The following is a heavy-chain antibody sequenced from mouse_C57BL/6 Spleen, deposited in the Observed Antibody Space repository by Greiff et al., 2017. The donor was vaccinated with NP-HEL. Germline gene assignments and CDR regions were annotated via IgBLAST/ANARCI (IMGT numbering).Heavy chain of an antibody. CDR2: INYDGSST. CDR1: GFTFSDYY. V-gene: IGHV5-16*01. Sequence: EVMLVESEGGLVQPGSSMKLSCTASGFTFSDYYMAWVRQVPEKGLEWVANINYDGSSTYYLDSLKSRFIISRDNAKNILYLQMSSLKSEDTATYYCARVGYGNLYWYFDVWGTGTTVTVSS. J-gene: IGHJ1*03. CDR3: ARVGYGNLYWYFDV. D-gene: IGHD2-1*01.